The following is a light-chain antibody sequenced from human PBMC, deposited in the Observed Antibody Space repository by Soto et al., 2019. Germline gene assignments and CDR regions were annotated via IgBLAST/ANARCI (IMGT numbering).Light chain of an antibody. CDR2: DAS. J-gene: IGKJ1*01. CDR1: QGIDTS. Sequence: AILLTQSPSSLPASVGDRVTITCRASQGIDTSLAWYQQKPGKAPKLLIYDASALPRGVPSRFSGSGSGTKFTLTIASLQPDDFATYYCQQYETFSGTFGPGTKVDI. CDR3: QQYETFSGT. V-gene: IGKV1-13*02.